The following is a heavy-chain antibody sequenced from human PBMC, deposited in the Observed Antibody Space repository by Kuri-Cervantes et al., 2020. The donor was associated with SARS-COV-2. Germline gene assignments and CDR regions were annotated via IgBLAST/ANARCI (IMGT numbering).Heavy chain of an antibody. J-gene: IGHJ6*02. CDR2: IKSKTDGGKT. Sequence: AGTLSLTCAAYGVTFSNAWMNWVRQAPGKGLEWVGRIKSKTDGGKTDYAAPVKSRFTISRDDSKNTLYLQMNSLKTEDTDVYYCTTPDYVILTGYYPKYYYDGIDVWGQGTTVTVSS. V-gene: IGHV3-15*07. CDR1: GVTFSNAW. CDR3: TTPDYVILTGYYPKYYYDGIDV. D-gene: IGHD3-9*01.